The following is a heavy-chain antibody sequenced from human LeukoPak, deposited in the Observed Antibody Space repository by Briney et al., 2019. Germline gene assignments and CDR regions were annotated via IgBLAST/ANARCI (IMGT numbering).Heavy chain of an antibody. CDR2: MNPNSGNT. D-gene: IGHD5-18*01. Sequence: ASVKVSCKASGYTFTSYDINWVRQATGQGLEWMGWMNPNSGNTGYAQKFQGRATMTRNTSISTAYMELSSLRSEDTAVYYCARVIGDVDTGVYDAFDIWGQGTMVTVSS. CDR1: GYTFTSYD. J-gene: IGHJ3*02. CDR3: ARVIGDVDTGVYDAFDI. V-gene: IGHV1-8*01.